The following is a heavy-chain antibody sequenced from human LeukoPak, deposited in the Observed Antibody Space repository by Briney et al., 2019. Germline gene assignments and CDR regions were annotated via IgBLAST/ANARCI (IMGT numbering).Heavy chain of an antibody. V-gene: IGHV4-34*01. J-gene: IGHJ6*02. Sequence: SETLSLTCAVYGGSFSGYYWSWIRQPPGKGLEWIGSIYHSGSTYYNPSLKSRVTISVDTSKNQFSLKLSSVTAADTAVYYCARDSSSRGMDVWGQGTTVTVSS. CDR1: GGSFSGYY. D-gene: IGHD6-13*01. CDR3: ARDSSSRGMDV. CDR2: IYHSGST.